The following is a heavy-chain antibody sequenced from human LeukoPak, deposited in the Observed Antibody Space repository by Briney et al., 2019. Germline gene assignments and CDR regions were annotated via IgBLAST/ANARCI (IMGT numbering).Heavy chain of an antibody. V-gene: IGHV3-7*01. J-gene: IGHJ6*02. D-gene: IGHD2-8*02. CDR2: IKQDGSEK. CDR3: ARDPGRPYYYYGMGV. Sequence: GGSLRLSCAASGFTFSSYWMSWVRQAPGKGLEWVANIKQDGSEKYYVDSVKGRFTISRDNAKNSLYLQMNSLRAEDTAVYYCARDPGRPYYYYGMGVWGQGTTVTVSS. CDR1: GFTFSSYW.